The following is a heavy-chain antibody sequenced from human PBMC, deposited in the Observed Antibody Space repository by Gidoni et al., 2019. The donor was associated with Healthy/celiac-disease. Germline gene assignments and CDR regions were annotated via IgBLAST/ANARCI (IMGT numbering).Heavy chain of an antibody. CDR2: ISGSCGST. CDR1: GFTFSSYA. Sequence: EVQLLESWGGLVQPGGSLRLPCAASGFTFSSYAMSWVRQAPGKGLEWVSAISGSCGSTYYADSVKGRFTISRDNSKNTLYLRMNSMRAEDTAVYYCAKEEVYYGSGSYYNRWGQGTLVTVSS. V-gene: IGHV3-23*01. CDR3: AKEEVYYGSGSYYNR. D-gene: IGHD3-10*01. J-gene: IGHJ5*02.